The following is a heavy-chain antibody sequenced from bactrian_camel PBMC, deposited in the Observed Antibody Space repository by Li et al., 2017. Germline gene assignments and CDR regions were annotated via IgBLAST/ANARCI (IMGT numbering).Heavy chain of an antibody. CDR3: AAGGIEHVDWRWNSPTSYRD. Sequence: VQLVESGGGSVQAGGSLRLACTISGLRTDTNCMGWFRQGSAGQREGIATIGRDGSTNYADSVKGRFTVSKHNVETTLYLQMDSLKPEDTAMYYCAAGGIEHVDWRWNSPTSYRDWGQGTQVTVS. CDR1: GLRTDTNC. V-gene: IGHV3S53*01. D-gene: IGHD1*01. J-gene: IGHJ4*01. CDR2: IGRDGST.